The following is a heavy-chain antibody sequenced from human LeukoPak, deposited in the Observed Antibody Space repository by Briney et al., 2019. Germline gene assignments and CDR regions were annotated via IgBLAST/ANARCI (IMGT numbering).Heavy chain of an antibody. J-gene: IGHJ3*02. CDR3: ATDTRGGRAMGFDI. Sequence: ASVKVSCKVSGYTLTELSMHWVRQAPGKGLEWMGGFDPEDGETIYAQKFQGRVTMTEDTSTDTAYMELSSLRSEDTAVYYCATDTRGGRAMGFDIWGQGTMVTVSS. V-gene: IGHV1-24*01. CDR2: FDPEDGET. D-gene: IGHD1-26*01. CDR1: GYTLTELS.